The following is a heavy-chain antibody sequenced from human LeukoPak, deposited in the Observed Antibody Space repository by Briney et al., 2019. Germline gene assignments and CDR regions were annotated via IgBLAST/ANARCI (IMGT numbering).Heavy chain of an antibody. Sequence: PGGSLRLSCAASGFTFSDYYMSWIRQAPGKGLEWVSYISSSGSTIHYADSVKGRFTISRDNAKKSLNLQMNSLRAEDTAVYYCAREGSHTSSHPGVFDPWGQGTLVTVSS. CDR1: GFTFSDYY. J-gene: IGHJ5*02. V-gene: IGHV3-11*04. D-gene: IGHD2-2*01. CDR3: AREGSHTSSHPGVFDP. CDR2: ISSSGSTI.